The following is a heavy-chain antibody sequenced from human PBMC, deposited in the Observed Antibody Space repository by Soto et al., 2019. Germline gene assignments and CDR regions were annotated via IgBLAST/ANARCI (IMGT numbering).Heavy chain of an antibody. V-gene: IGHV4-34*01. Sequence: PSETLSLTCAVYGGSFSGYYWSWIRQPPGKGLEWIGEINHSGSTNYNPSLKSRVTISVDTSKNQFSLKLSSVTAADTAVYYCARGVAPPSYVWGSYRPGLYYYYGMDVWGQGTTVTVSS. CDR1: GGSFSGYY. CDR3: ARGVAPPSYVWGSYRPGLYYYYGMDV. CDR2: INHSGST. J-gene: IGHJ6*02. D-gene: IGHD3-16*02.